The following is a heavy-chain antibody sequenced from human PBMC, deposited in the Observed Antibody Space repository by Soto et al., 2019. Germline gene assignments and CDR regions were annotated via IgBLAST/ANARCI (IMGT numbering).Heavy chain of an antibody. CDR2: IYYSGST. V-gene: IGHV4-31*03. CDR1: GGSISSGGYY. D-gene: IGHD3-22*01. CDR3: ASLVSSYYYDSSGYYYFDY. J-gene: IGHJ4*02. Sequence: QVQLQESGPGLVKPSQTLSLTCTVSGGSISSGGYYWSWIRQHPGNGLEWIGYIYYSGSTYYNPSLKSRVTISVDTSKNQFSMKLSSVTAADPAVYDCASLVSSYYYDSSGYYYFDYWGQGTLVTVSS.